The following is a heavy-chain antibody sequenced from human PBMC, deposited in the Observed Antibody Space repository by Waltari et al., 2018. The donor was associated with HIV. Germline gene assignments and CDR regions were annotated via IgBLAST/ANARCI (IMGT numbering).Heavy chain of an antibody. Sequence: QVQLQESGPGLVKPSETLSLTCTVSGGSISSYYWSWIRQPPGKGLEWIGYIYYSGGTNYNPSLKSRCTISEDTCKKQFSLKLSSVTAADTAVYYCARGVAFGGYYYGMDVWGQGTTVTVSS. V-gene: IGHV4-59*01. CDR1: GGSISSYY. CDR2: IYYSGGT. J-gene: IGHJ6*02. D-gene: IGHD2-21*01. CDR3: ARGVAFGGYYYGMDV.